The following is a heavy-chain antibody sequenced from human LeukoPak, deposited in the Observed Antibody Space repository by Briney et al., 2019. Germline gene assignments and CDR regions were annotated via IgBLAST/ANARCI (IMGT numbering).Heavy chain of an antibody. CDR3: ARVIRSGWEGELSD. Sequence: GGSLRLSCAASGFTFSSYWMHWVRQAPGKGLVWVSRISSDGSTTNYAGSVKGRFTISRDNAKNTLYLQMNSRRAEDTAVYYCARVIRSGWEGELSDWGQGTLVTVSS. V-gene: IGHV3-74*01. CDR1: GFTFSSYW. D-gene: IGHD6-25*01. J-gene: IGHJ4*02. CDR2: ISSDGSTT.